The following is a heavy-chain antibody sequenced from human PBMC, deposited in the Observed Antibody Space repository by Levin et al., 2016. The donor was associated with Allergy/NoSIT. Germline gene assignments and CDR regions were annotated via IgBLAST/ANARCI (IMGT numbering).Heavy chain of an antibody. D-gene: IGHD2-2*01. CDR2: IYYSGST. Sequence: SETLSLTCTVSGGSISSSSYYWGWIRQPPGKGLEWIGSIYYSGSTYYNPSLKSRVTISVDTSKNQFSLKLSSVTAADTAVYYCARRVVPAAMGYYYGMDVWGQGTTVTVSS. J-gene: IGHJ6*02. CDR1: GGSISSSSYY. CDR3: ARRVVPAAMGYYYGMDV. V-gene: IGHV4-39*01.